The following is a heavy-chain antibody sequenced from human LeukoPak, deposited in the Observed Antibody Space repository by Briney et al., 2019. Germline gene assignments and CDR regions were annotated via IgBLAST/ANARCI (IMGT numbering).Heavy chain of an antibody. CDR2: ISWNSGII. J-gene: IGHJ4*02. CDR3: AKGKSNGYYYPFDY. Sequence: PGGSLRLSCAASGVTFDDYAMRWVRQAPGKGLEWVSGISWNSGIIVYADSVKGRFTISRDNAKKSLCLQMNSLRAEDTALYYCAKGKSNGYYYPFDYWGQGTLVTVSS. D-gene: IGHD3-22*01. V-gene: IGHV3-9*01. CDR1: GVTFDDYA.